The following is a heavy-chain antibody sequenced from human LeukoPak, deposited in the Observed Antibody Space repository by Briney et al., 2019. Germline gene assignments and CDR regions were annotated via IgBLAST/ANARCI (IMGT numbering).Heavy chain of an antibody. V-gene: IGHV3-48*04. CDR3: ARESSSSWYYAFDI. CDR1: GFTFSSYS. CDR2: ISSSSSTI. J-gene: IGHJ3*02. Sequence: GGSLRLSCAASGFTFSSYSMNWVRQAPGKGLEWVSYISSSSSTIYYADSVKGRFTISRDNAKNSLYLQMNSLRAEDTAVYYCARESSSSWYYAFDIWGQGTMVTVSS. D-gene: IGHD6-13*01.